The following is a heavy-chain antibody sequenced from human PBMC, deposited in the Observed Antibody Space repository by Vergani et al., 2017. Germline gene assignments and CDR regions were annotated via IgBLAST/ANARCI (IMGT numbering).Heavy chain of an antibody. Sequence: QVQLQESGPGLVKPSETLSLTCTVSGGSISSGDYYWSWIRQPPGKGLEWIGYIYYSGSTYYNPSLKSRVTISVDTSKNQFSLKLSSVTAADTAVYYCARGGVYSSSSDYYYYYGMDVWGQGTTVTVSS. J-gene: IGHJ6*02. CDR2: IYYSGST. V-gene: IGHV4-30-4*01. CDR3: ARGGVYSSSSDYYYYYGMDV. CDR1: GGSISSGDYY. D-gene: IGHD6-6*01.